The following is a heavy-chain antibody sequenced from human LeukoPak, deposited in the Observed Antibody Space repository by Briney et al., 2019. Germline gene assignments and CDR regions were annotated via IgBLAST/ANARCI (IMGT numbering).Heavy chain of an antibody. Sequence: PGRSLRLSCTASGFTFGDYAMSWFRQAPGKGLEWVGFIRSKAYGGTTEYAASVKGRFTISRDDSKSIAYLQMNSLKTEDTAVYYCTRDRSWFGELYSNWFGPWGLGTLVTVSS. CDR2: IRSKAYGGTT. CDR3: TRDRSWFGELYSNWFGP. CDR1: GFTFGDYA. D-gene: IGHD3-10*01. V-gene: IGHV3-49*03. J-gene: IGHJ5*02.